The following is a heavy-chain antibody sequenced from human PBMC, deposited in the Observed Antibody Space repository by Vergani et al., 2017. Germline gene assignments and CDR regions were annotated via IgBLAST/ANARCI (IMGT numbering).Heavy chain of an antibody. J-gene: IGHJ6*02. V-gene: IGHV4-59*11. CDR3: AGDSPNYYDSSGRGLGGMDV. CDR2: IYYSGST. D-gene: IGHD3-22*01. CDR1: FDSIRNLY. Sequence: QVRLQESGPGLVKSSETLSLTCSVSFDSIRNLYCNWIRQPPGKGLEWIGYIYYSGSTNYNPSLKSRVTISVDTSKNQFSLKLSSVTAADTAVYYCAGDSPNYYDSSGRGLGGMDVWGQGTTVTVSS.